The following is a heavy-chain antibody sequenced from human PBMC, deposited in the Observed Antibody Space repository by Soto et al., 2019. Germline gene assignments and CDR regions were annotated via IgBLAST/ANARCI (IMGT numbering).Heavy chain of an antibody. CDR1: GDTFTSYD. CDR2: MNPNSGNT. D-gene: IGHD6-13*01. Sequence: ASVKVSCKASGDTFTSYDINWVRQATGQGLEWMGWMNPNSGNTGYAQKFQGRVTMTRNTSISTAYMELSSLRSEDTAVYYCAGGMGQQQLVQAYWGQGTLVTVSS. J-gene: IGHJ4*02. CDR3: AGGMGQQQLVQAY. V-gene: IGHV1-8*01.